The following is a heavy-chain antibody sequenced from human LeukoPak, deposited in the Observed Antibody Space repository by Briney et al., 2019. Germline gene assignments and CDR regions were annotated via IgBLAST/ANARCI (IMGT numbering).Heavy chain of an antibody. V-gene: IGHV3-30*18. CDR3: AKASSNYFYYFEY. CDR2: ISYDATNK. CDR1: GFTFSSSD. Sequence: PGRSLRLSCAASGFTFSSSDMHWVRQAPGKGLEWVAVISYDATNKYYADFVKGRFTLSRDNSKNTLYLQTNTLRDEDTAVYYCAKASSNYFYYFEYWGQGTLVTVSS. D-gene: IGHD2/OR15-2a*01. J-gene: IGHJ4*02.